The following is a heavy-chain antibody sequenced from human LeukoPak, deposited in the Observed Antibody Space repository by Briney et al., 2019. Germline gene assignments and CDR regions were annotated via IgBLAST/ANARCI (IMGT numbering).Heavy chain of an antibody. Sequence: GRSLRLSCAASGFTFSSYSMSWVRQAPGKGLEWVSVIYSGGSTYYADSVKGRFTISRDNSKNTLYLQMNSLRAEDTAVYYCARGTGLVGATTFEVYFDYWGQGTLVTVSS. J-gene: IGHJ4*02. CDR2: IYSGGST. D-gene: IGHD1-26*01. CDR3: ARGTGLVGATTFEVYFDY. V-gene: IGHV3-53*01. CDR1: GFTFSSYS.